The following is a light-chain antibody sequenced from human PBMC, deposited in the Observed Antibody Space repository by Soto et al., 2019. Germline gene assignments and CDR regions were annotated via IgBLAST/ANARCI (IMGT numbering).Light chain of an antibody. V-gene: IGKV1-9*01. CDR2: AAS. CDR1: QVINNY. J-gene: IGKJ2*01. Sequence: DIQLTQSPSFLSASVGDRVTITCRASQVINNYLARYQQKPGRPPKLLIYAASTLPIGVPSRFSGSGSGTEFTLTINTLQPEDFATYYWHHLSTYRLYTFGQGTRLDTK. CDR3: HHLSTYRLYT.